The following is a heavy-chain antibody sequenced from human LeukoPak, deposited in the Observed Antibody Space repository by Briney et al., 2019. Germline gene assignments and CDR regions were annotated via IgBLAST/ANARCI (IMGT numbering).Heavy chain of an antibody. D-gene: IGHD3-22*01. V-gene: IGHV3-23*01. CDR1: GFTFGSYG. J-gene: IGHJ1*01. CDR2: ITPNADRT. CDR3: AIMHGYYDGSGYWVQ. Sequence: GGSLRLSCAASGFTFGSYGMSRVRQAPGKGLEWVSFITPNADRTSYADSVEGRFTISRDNPRNTLYMQMNSLRDEDTAVCYCAIMHGYYDGSGYWVQWGQGTLVTVSS.